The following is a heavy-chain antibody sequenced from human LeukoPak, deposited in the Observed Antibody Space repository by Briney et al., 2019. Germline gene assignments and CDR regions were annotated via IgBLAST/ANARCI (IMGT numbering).Heavy chain of an antibody. V-gene: IGHV3-74*01. Sequence: GGSLRLSCAASGFTFRTDWMHWVRQDPGKGLVWVSRINSDGSRTTYADSVKGRFTISRDNAKNTLYLQMNSLRAEDTAIYYCARDNHYAMDYWGQGTLVTVSS. CDR3: ARDNHYAMDY. J-gene: IGHJ4*02. D-gene: IGHD1-14*01. CDR1: GFTFRTDW. CDR2: INSDGSRT.